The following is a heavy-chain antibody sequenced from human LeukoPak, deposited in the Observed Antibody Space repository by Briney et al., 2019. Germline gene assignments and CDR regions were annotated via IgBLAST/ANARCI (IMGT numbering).Heavy chain of an antibody. D-gene: IGHD6-19*01. CDR3: ARGTGWSDPYFDY. J-gene: IGHJ4*02. V-gene: IGHV3-48*03. CDR1: GFTFSSYE. Sequence: GGSLRLSCAASGFTFSSYEMNWVRQAPGKGLEWVSYISSSGSTIYYADSVKGRFTISRDNAKNSLYLQMNSLRAEDTAVYYCARGTGWSDPYFDYWGQATLVTVSS. CDR2: ISSSGSTI.